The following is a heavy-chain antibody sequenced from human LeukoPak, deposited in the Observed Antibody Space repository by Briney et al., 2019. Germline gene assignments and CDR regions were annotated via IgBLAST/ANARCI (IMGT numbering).Heavy chain of an antibody. CDR2: MNPNSGNT. J-gene: IGHJ6*04. D-gene: IGHD5-18*01. CDR1: GYTFTSYD. Sequence: ASVKVSCKASGYTFTSYDINWVRQATGQGLEWMGWMNPNSGNTGYAQKFQGRVTMTRNTSISTAYMELSSLRSEDTAVYYCARPLGDTAMKAYDYYYSGRDVGGKGTRVPFSS. CDR3: ARPLGDTAMKAYDYYYSGRDV. V-gene: IGHV1-8*01.